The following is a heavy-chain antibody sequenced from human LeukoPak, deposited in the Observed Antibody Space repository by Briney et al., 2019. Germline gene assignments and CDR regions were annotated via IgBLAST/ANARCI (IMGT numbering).Heavy chain of an antibody. CDR1: GFTVSSNS. J-gene: IGHJ4*02. Sequence: PGGSLRLSCAASGFTVSSNSMSWVRQVPGKGLEWVSLIYSAGSTYYAESVKGRFTISRDNSKNTLYLQMNSLRAEDTAVYYCARGQRWLDYWGQGTLVTVSS. CDR3: ARGQRWLDY. D-gene: IGHD4-23*01. V-gene: IGHV3-53*01. CDR2: IYSAGST.